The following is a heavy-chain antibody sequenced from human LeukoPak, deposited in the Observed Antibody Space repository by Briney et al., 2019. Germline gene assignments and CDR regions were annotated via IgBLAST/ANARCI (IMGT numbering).Heavy chain of an antibody. V-gene: IGHV3-21*01. CDR1: GFTFSSYS. J-gene: IGHJ4*02. CDR2: ISRSSSYI. CDR3: ARSITMFGVVIIPDYYFDY. D-gene: IGHD3-3*01. Sequence: GGSLRLSCAASGFTFSSYSMNWVRQAPGKGLEWVSSISRSSSYIYYADSVKGRFTISRDNAKNSLYLQMNSLRAEDTAVYYCARSITMFGVVIIPDYYFDYWGQGTLVTVSS.